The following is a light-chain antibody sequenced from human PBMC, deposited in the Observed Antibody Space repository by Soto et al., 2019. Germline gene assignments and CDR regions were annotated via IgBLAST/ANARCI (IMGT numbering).Light chain of an antibody. CDR3: LQYCSYYRK. CDR2: KSC. J-gene: IGKJ1*01. CDR1: QSIYSW. V-gene: IGKV1-5*03. Sequence: DIQMTQSPSTLSASVGDSVTITCRASQSIYSWVAWYQHKPGNAPKLLIYKSCTVERGVPSRFSGSGSETEFTLTINSLQPDDFATYYCLQYCSYYRKFGQGTKGEIK.